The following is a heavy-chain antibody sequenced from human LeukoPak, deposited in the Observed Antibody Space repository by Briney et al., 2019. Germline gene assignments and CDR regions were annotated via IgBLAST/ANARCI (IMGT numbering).Heavy chain of an antibody. CDR2: ISGGGGST. CDR3: ARNVYDSSGFSGYYYGMDV. Sequence: GGSLRLSCAASGFTFTSYSMNWVRQAPGKGLEWVSTISGGGGSTYYADSVKGRFTISRDNAKNSLSLQMNSLRAEDTAVYYCARNVYDSSGFSGYYYGMDVWGQGTTVTVSS. V-gene: IGHV3-48*01. J-gene: IGHJ6*02. D-gene: IGHD3-22*01. CDR1: GFTFTSYS.